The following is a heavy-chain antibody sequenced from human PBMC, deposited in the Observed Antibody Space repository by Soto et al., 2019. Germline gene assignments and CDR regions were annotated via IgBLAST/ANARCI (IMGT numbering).Heavy chain of an antibody. CDR1: GFTFSGFV. J-gene: IGHJ5*02. V-gene: IGHV3-33*01. CDR3: IRGSSCTTTTCYNLGWFAP. D-gene: IGHD2-2*02. Sequence: GGSLRLSCVTSGFTFSGFVMQWVRQAPGKGLEWVAVIWYDGSEKYHADSVKGRFTISRDDSKNTVYLQMNSLRAEDTAVYYCIRGSSCTTTTCYNLGWFAPWGQGTLVTVSS. CDR2: IWYDGSEK.